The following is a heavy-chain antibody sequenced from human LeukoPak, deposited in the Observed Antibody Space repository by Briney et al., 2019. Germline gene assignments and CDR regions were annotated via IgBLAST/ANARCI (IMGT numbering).Heavy chain of an antibody. Sequence: TGGSLRLSCAASGFTFRNNAMSWVRQAPGKGLEWISGISGSGASTYYADSVKGRFTISRDDSRNTLYLQMNSLRGDDTAVYYCAKEVGWPHYGLDVWGQGTTVTVSS. CDR2: ISGSGAST. CDR3: AKEVGWPHYGLDV. CDR1: GFTFRNNA. J-gene: IGHJ6*02. D-gene: IGHD1-26*01. V-gene: IGHV3-23*01.